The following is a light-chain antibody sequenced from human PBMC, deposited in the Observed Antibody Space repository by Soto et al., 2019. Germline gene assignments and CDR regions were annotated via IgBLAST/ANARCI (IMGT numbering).Light chain of an antibody. CDR2: GNS. CDR3: QYYDSSLSGSVV. V-gene: IGLV1-40*01. J-gene: IGLJ2*01. CDR1: SSNIGAGYE. Sequence: QSVLTQPPSVPGAPGQRVTISCTGSSSNIGAGYEVHWYQQLPGTAPKLLIYGNSNRPSGVPDRFSGSKSGTSASLAITGLQAEDEADYYCQYYDSSLSGSVVVGGGTKLTVL.